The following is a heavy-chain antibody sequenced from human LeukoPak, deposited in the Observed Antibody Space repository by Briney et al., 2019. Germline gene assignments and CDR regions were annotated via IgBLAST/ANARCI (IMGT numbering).Heavy chain of an antibody. CDR2: ISGSGGST. D-gene: IGHD3-16*01. J-gene: IGHJ6*02. Sequence: GSLRLSCAASGFTFSRNVMSWVRQAPGKGLEWVLDISGSGGSTYYADSVRGRFTISRDNSKNTLYLQMNSLRAEDAAVYYCAKDPDYYDALDVWGQGTTVTVSS. CDR3: AKDPDYYDALDV. CDR1: GFTFSRNV. V-gene: IGHV3-23*01.